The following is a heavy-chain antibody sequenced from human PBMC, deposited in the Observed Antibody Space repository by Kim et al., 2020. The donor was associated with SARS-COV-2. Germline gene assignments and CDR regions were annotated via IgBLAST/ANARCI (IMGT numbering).Heavy chain of an antibody. V-gene: IGHV3-7*01. D-gene: IGHD6-6*01. CDR3: ARRSSLDY. CDR2: GSEK. J-gene: IGHJ4*02. Sequence: GSEKYYVDSVKGRFTISRDNAKNSLYLQMNSLRAEDTAVYYCARRSSLDYWGQGTLVTVSS.